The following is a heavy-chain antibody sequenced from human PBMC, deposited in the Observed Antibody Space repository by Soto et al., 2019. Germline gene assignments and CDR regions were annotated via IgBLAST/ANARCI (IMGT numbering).Heavy chain of an antibody. Sequence: QVQLQQWGAGLLKPSETLSLTCAVYGGSFSGYYWTWIRQPPGTGLEWIGEINHSGSINYNPSLKRRVTISVDTSKNQFSLKLTSVTAADTAVYYCARDKITGLFDYWGQGTLVTVSS. D-gene: IGHD2-8*02. CDR2: INHSGSI. CDR3: ARDKITGLFDY. CDR1: GGSFSGYY. J-gene: IGHJ4*02. V-gene: IGHV4-34*01.